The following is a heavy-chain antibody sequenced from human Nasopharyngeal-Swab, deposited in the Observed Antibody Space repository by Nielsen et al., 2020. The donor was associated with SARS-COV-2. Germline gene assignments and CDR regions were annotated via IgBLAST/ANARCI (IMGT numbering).Heavy chain of an antibody. Sequence: ASVKVSCKASGYTFTSYDINWVRQATGQGLEWMGWMNPNSGNTGYAQKFQGRVTITRNTSISTAYMELSSLRSEDTAVYYCARVYSSSWIDAFDIWGQGTMVTVSS. V-gene: IGHV1-8*01. J-gene: IGHJ3*02. CDR1: GYTFTSYD. D-gene: IGHD6-13*01. CDR2: MNPNSGNT. CDR3: ARVYSSSWIDAFDI.